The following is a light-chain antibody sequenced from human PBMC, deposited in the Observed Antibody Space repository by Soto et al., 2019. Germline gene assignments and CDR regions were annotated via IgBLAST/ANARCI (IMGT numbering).Light chain of an antibody. V-gene: IGKV3-20*01. J-gene: IGKJ1*01. CDR3: QQYDRSPWT. Sequence: EIVLTQSPCTLSLSPGERATLSCRASQSVSGGNLAWYQQKPGQAPRLVIYGASTRAPGIPDRFTGRGSGTDFTVTISRLEPEDFAVYYCQQYDRSPWTFGQGTKVDIK. CDR2: GAS. CDR1: QSVSGGN.